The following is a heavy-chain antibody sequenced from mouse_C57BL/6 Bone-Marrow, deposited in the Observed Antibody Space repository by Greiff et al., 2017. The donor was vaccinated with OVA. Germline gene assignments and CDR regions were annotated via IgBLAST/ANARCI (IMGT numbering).Heavy chain of an antibody. CDR3: ARGPDGYYVYFDY. Sequence: VMLVESGAELVRPGTSVKMSCKASGYTFTNYWIGWAKQRPGHGLEWIGDIYPGGGYTNYNEKFKGKATLTADKSSSTAYMQFSSLTSEDSAIYYCARGPDGYYVYFDYWGQGTTLTVSS. V-gene: IGHV1-63*01. D-gene: IGHD2-3*01. CDR1: GYTFTNYW. J-gene: IGHJ2*01. CDR2: IYPGGGYT.